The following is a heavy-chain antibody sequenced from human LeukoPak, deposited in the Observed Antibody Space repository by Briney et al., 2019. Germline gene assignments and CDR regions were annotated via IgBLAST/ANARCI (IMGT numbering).Heavy chain of an antibody. CDR2: ISYDGSNK. J-gene: IGHJ4*02. D-gene: IGHD4-23*01. CDR3: AKDKTTVVTKPRNYFDY. CDR1: GFTFSSYG. Sequence: GGSLRLSCAASGFTFSSYGMHWVRQAPGKGLEWVAVISYDGSNKYYADSVKGRFTISRDNSKNTLYLQMNSLRAEDTAVYYRAKDKTTVVTKPRNYFDYWAREPWSPSPQ. V-gene: IGHV3-30*18.